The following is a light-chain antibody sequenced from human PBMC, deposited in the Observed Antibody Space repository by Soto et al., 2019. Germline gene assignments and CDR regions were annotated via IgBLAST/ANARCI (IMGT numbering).Light chain of an antibody. J-gene: IGLJ1*01. CDR2: DTS. CDR3: LLSYSGARPYV. V-gene: IGLV7-46*01. Sequence: QAVVTQAPSLTVSPGGTVTLTCGSSTGAVTSGHYPYWFQQKPGQAPRTLIYDTSNKHSWTPARFSGSLLGGKAALTLSGAQPEDEAEYYCLLSYSGARPYVFGTGTKVTVL. CDR1: TGAVTSGHY.